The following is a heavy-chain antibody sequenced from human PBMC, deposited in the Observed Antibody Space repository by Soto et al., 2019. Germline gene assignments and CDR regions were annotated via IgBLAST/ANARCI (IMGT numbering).Heavy chain of an antibody. CDR3: VRDMDVSGYARFDY. CDR1: GFTFDGDA. D-gene: IGHD3-22*01. J-gene: IGHJ4*02. V-gene: IGHV3-9*01. Sequence: EVQLVESGGGLVQPGRSLRLSCAASGFTFDGDAMHWVRQVPGKGLEWVSGISWNSGNIGYADSVKGRFTISRDNAENSLYLQMNSLRVEDTALYYCVRDMDVSGYARFDYWGQGTLVTVSS. CDR2: ISWNSGNI.